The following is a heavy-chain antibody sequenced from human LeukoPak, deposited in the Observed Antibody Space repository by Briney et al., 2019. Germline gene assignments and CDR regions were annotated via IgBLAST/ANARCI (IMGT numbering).Heavy chain of an antibody. CDR1: GFTFSSYA. J-gene: IGHJ3*02. CDR2: ISGGGGST. CDR3: AKDERILWFGDLPSAFDI. V-gene: IGHV3-23*01. Sequence: GGSLRLSCAASGFTFSSYAMSWVRQAPGKGLEWVSAISGGGGSTYYADSVKGRFTISRDNSKNTLYLQMNSLRAEGTAVYYCAKDERILWFGDLPSAFDIWGQGTMVTVSS. D-gene: IGHD3-10*01.